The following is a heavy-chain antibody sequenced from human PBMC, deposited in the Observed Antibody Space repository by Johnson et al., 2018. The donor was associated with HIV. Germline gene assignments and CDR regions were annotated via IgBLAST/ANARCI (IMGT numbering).Heavy chain of an antibody. CDR3: AGGYYDSSGLDAFDI. D-gene: IGHD3-22*01. CDR2: IRYDGSNK. CDR1: GFNFNIYG. V-gene: IGHV3-30*02. J-gene: IGHJ3*02. Sequence: VQLVESGGGVVQPGGSLRLSCAASGFNFNIYGMHWVRQAPGKGLEWVAFIRYDGSNKYYADSVKGRFTISRDNSKNTLYLQMNSLRAEDTAVYYCAGGYYDSSGLDAFDIWGQGTMVTVSS.